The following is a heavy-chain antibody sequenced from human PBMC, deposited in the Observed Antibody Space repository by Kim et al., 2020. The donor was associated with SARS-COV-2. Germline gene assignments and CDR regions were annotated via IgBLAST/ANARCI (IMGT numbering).Heavy chain of an antibody. CDR3: ARAGGMTTVTTDAVDI. V-gene: IGHV4-30-4*01. CDR2: IYYSGST. D-gene: IGHD4-17*01. J-gene: IGHJ3*02. CDR1: GGSISSGDYY. Sequence: SETLSLTCTVSGGSISSGDYYWSWIRQPPGKGLEWIGYIYYSGSTYYNPSLKSRVTISVDTSKNQFSLKLSSVTAADTAVYYCARAGGMTTVTTDAVDIWGQGAMVTVSS.